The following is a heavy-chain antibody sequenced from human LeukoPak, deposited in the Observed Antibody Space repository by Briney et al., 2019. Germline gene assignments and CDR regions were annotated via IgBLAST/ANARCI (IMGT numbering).Heavy chain of an antibody. CDR3: VANGWYCLEY. Sequence: PSGTLSLTCAVSGVSISSDNWWSWVRQPPGKGLEWIGEIYHRGSTSYNPSLKSRVTISVDKSNNLFSLRLTSVTTADTAVYYCVANGWYCLEYWGQGALVTVSS. J-gene: IGHJ4*02. CDR2: IYHRGST. V-gene: IGHV4-4*02. CDR1: GVSISSDNW. D-gene: IGHD6-19*01.